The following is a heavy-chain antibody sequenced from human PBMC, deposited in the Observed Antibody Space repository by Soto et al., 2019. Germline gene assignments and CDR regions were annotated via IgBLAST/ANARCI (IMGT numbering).Heavy chain of an antibody. CDR1: GFTFSSYS. Sequence: EVQLVESRGGLVKPGGSLRLSCAASGFTFSSYSMNWVRQAPGKGLEWVSSISSSSSYIYYADSVKGRFTISRDNAKNSLYLQMNSLRAEDTAVYYCARVVSPDYYADYWGQGTLVTVSS. CDR3: ARVVSPDYYADY. V-gene: IGHV3-21*01. J-gene: IGHJ4*02. D-gene: IGHD3-10*01. CDR2: ISSSSSYI.